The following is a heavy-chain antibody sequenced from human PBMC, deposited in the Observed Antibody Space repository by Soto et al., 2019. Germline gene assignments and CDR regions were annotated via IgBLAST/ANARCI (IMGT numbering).Heavy chain of an antibody. D-gene: IGHD2-8*01. CDR1: GFTFSSYA. J-gene: IGHJ4*02. Sequence: GGSLRLSCAASGFTFSSYAMHWVRQAPGKGLEWVAVVSYDGSNTYYADSVEGRFTISRDNSKNMLYLQMNSLRAEDTAVYYCARGPSMLTRFDYGGQGTRVTVSS. V-gene: IGHV3-30-3*01. CDR3: ARGPSMLTRFDY. CDR2: VSYDGSNT.